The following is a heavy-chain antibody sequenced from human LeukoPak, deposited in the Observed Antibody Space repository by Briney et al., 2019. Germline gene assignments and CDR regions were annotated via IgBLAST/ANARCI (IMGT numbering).Heavy chain of an antibody. D-gene: IGHD6-13*01. CDR3: ARAKTAAGTRHFDY. V-gene: IGHV4-34*01. Sequence: PSETLSLTCAVYGGSFSGYYWSWIRQPPGKGLEWIGEINHSGSTNCNPSLKSRVTISVDTSKNQFSLKLSSVTAADTAVYYCARAKTAAGTRHFDYWGQGTLVTVSS. CDR1: GGSFSGYY. J-gene: IGHJ4*02. CDR2: INHSGST.